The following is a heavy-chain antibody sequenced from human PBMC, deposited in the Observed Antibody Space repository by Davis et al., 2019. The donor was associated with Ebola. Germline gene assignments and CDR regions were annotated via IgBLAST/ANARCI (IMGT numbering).Heavy chain of an antibody. CDR1: RFTFDKCA. CDR3: AKGGGGQNYNGVLDN. V-gene: IGHV3-23*01. CDR2: VSSGGTST. Sequence: GRSLRLSCPASRFTFDKCAMSWVRLAPGKGLEWVSGVSSGGTSTFYADSVKGRFSISRDNSNNTLYLQMNSLRVEDSAVYYCAKGGGGQNYNGVLDNWGQGILVTVSS. J-gene: IGHJ4*02. D-gene: IGHD1-7*01.